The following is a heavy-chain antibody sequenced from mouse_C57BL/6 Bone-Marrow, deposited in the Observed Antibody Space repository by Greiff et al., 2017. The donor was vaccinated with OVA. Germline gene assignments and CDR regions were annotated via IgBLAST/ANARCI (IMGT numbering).Heavy chain of an antibody. D-gene: IGHD2-5*01. V-gene: IGHV1-50*01. CDR2: IDPSDIYT. J-gene: IGHJ1*03. CDR3: ARFSNYIYWYFDV. Sequence: QVQLQQPGAELVKPGASVKLSCKASGYTFTSYWMQWVKQRPGQGLEWIGEIDPSDIYTNYNQKFKGKATLTVDTSSSTAYMQLSSLTSEDSAVYYCARFSNYIYWYFDVWGTGTTVTVSS. CDR1: GYTFTSYW.